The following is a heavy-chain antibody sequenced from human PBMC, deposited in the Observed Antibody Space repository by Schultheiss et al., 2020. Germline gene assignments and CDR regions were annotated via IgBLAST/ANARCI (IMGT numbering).Heavy chain of an antibody. V-gene: IGHV3-21*01. D-gene: IGHD3-9*01. J-gene: IGHJ2*01. CDR1: GFTFSSYS. CDR2: ISSSSSYI. Sequence: GGSLRLSCAASGFTFSSYSINWVRQAPGKGLEWVSSISSSSSYIYYADSVKGRFTISRDNAKNSLYLQMNSLRAEDTAVYYCARVGYDILTGYQDPNWYFDLWGRGTLVTVSS. CDR3: ARVGYDILTGYQDPNWYFDL.